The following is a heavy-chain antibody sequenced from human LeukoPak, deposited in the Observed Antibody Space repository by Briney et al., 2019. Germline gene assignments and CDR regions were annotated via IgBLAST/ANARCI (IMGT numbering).Heavy chain of an antibody. CDR2: ISSSSSYI. V-gene: IGHV3-21*01. CDR3: ARESGDGYIYYYYYYMDV. Sequence: GGSLRLSCAASGSTFSSYSMNWVRQAPGKGLEWVSSISSSSSYIYYADSVKGRFTISRDNAKNSLYLQMNSLRAEDTAVYYCARESGDGYIYYYYYYMDVRGKGTTVAVSS. J-gene: IGHJ6*03. D-gene: IGHD5-24*01. CDR1: GSTFSSYS.